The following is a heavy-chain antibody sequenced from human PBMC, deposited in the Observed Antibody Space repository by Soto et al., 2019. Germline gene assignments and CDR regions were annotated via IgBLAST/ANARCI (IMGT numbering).Heavy chain of an antibody. V-gene: IGHV4-61*01. D-gene: IGHD5-18*01. Sequence: SETLSLTCTVSGGSVSSGSYYWSWIRQPPGKGLERMGYIYYIGSTNYNPSLKSRVTISVDTSKNQFSLKLSSVTAADTAVYYCARVDTAMGHFDYWGQGTLVTVSS. CDR1: GGSVSSGSYY. CDR2: IYYIGST. J-gene: IGHJ4*02. CDR3: ARVDTAMGHFDY.